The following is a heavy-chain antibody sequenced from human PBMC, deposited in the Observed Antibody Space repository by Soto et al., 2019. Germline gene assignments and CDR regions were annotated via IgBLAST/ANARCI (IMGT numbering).Heavy chain of an antibody. CDR1: VFMFTSSA. J-gene: IGHJ4*02. CDR2: LVVGSGNT. Sequence: SGKLSCQTAVFMFTSSAVQWLRQARGQRLEWIGWLVVGSGNTHYAQHFQERVTLTRDMSTGTAYMELSSLRSEDTAVYYCAAVPVLRFLKWLPAYFDYWGQGTLVTVSS. CDR3: AAVPVLRFLKWLPAYFDY. V-gene: IGHV1-58*01. D-gene: IGHD3-3*01.